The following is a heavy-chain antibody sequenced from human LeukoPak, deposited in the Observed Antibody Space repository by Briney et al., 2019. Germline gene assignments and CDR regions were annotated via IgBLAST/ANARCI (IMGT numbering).Heavy chain of an antibody. CDR2: ISSSSSYI. D-gene: IGHD3-3*01. V-gene: IGHV3-21*01. CDR1: GFTFSSYS. CDR3: ARGDDFWSGYYHGYNWFDP. Sequence: GSLRLSCAASGFTFSSYSMNWVRQAPGKGLEWVSSISSSSSYIYYADSVKGRFTISRDNAKNSLYLQMNSLRAEDTAVYYCARGDDFWSGYYHGYNWFDPWGQGTLVTVSS. J-gene: IGHJ5*02.